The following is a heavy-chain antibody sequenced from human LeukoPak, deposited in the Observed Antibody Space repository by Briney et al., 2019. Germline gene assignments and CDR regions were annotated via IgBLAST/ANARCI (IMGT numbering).Heavy chain of an antibody. D-gene: IGHD2-15*01. CDR2: ISYDGSNK. V-gene: IGHV3-30*18. CDR3: AKDLLRWAFDY. Sequence: GGSLRLSCAASGFTFSSYGMHWVRQAPGKGLEWVAVISYDGSNKYYADSVKGRFTISRDNSKNTLYLQMNSLRAEDTAVYYCAKDLLRWAFDYWGQGTLVTVSS. J-gene: IGHJ4*02. CDR1: GFTFSSYG.